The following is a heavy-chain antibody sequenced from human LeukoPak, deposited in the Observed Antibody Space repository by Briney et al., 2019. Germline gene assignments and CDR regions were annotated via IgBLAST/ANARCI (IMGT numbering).Heavy chain of an antibody. CDR3: ARGTRYRSPYYMDV. CDR1: GFTFSSYS. Sequence: GRSLRLSCAASGFTFSSYSMNWVRQAPGKGLEWVSSISSSSSYIYYADSVKGRFTISRDNAKNSLYLQMNSLRAEDTAVYYCARGTRYRSPYYMDVWGKGTTVTVSS. CDR2: ISSSSSYI. J-gene: IGHJ6*03. V-gene: IGHV3-21*01. D-gene: IGHD1-14*01.